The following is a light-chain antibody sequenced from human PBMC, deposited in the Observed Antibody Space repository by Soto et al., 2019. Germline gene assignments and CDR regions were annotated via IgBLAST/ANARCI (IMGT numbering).Light chain of an antibody. V-gene: IGLV1-51*01. CDR2: DND. CDR1: SSNIGNNY. J-gene: IGLJ7*01. CDR3: GTWDSSLSVAV. Sequence: QSVLTQPPSVSAAPGQKVTNSCSGSSSNIGNNYVAWYQQLPGTAPKLLIYDNDKRPSGIPDRFSASKSGTSATLGITGLQTGDEADYYCGTWDSSLSVAVFGGGTQLTVL.